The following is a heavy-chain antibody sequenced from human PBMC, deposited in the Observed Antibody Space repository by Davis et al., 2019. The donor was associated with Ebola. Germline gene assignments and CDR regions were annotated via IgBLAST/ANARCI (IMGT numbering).Heavy chain of an antibody. D-gene: IGHD1-20*01. CDR2: VTPTSGFT. Sequence: ASVKVSCKTSGYTFTTHFIHWLRQAPGQGLEWMGRVTPTSGFTNYAEKFRGRVTMTKDTSTSTVYMELSSLKFDDTAVYFCARGALYNWNDIGYFDYWGQGTLVTVSS. V-gene: IGHV1-46*01. CDR3: ARGALYNWNDIGYFDY. CDR1: GYTFTTHF. J-gene: IGHJ4*02.